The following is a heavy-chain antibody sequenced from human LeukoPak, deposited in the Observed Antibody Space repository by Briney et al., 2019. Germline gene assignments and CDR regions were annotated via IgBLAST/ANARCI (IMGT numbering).Heavy chain of an antibody. J-gene: IGHJ5*02. D-gene: IGHD3-16*02. Sequence: GGSLRLSCAASGFTFSSYSMNWVRQAPGKGLEWVSSISSSSSYIYYADSVKGRFTISRDNAKSSLYLQMNSLRAEDTAVYYCARVGGGGVIVNGAWFDPWGQGTLVTVSS. CDR1: GFTFSSYS. V-gene: IGHV3-21*01. CDR2: ISSSSSYI. CDR3: ARVGGGGVIVNGAWFDP.